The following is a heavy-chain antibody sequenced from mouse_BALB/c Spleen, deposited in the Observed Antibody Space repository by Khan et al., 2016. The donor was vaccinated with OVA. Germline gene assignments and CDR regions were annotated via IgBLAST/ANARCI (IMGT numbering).Heavy chain of an antibody. D-gene: IGHD2-13*01. Sequence: EVELVESGGGLVKPGGSLTLSCAASGFPFSDYYMYWVRQTPEKRLEWVATISDGGSYTYYPDSVKGRFTISRDGDENNLYLQMSSLKSEDTAMYHCVRGFYGDPFVYWGQGTLVTVSA. V-gene: IGHV5-4*02. J-gene: IGHJ3*01. CDR2: ISDGGSYT. CDR3: VRGFYGDPFVY. CDR1: GFPFSDYY.